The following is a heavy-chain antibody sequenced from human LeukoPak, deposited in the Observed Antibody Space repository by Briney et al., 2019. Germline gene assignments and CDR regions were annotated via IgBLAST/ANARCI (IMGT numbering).Heavy chain of an antibody. D-gene: IGHD2-15*01. J-gene: IGHJ4*02. CDR1: GFTFSSYA. V-gene: IGHV3-23*01. CDR3: AKKVGYCSGGSCYTGYFDY. CDR2: ISGSGGST. Sequence: GESLKISCAASGFTFSSYAMSWVRQAPGKGLEWVSAISGSGGSTYYADSVKGRFTISRDNSKNTLYLQMNSLRAEDTAVYYCAKKVGYCSGGSCYTGYFDYWGQGTLVTVSS.